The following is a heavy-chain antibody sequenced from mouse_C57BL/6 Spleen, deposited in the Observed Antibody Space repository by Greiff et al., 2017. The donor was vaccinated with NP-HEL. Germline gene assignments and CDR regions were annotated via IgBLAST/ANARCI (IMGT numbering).Heavy chain of an antibody. CDR1: GFTFSDAW. CDR2: IRNKANNHAT. D-gene: IGHD1-3*01. Sequence: EVKLVESGGGLVQPGGSMKLSCAASGFTFSDAWMDWVRQSPEKGLEWVAEIRNKANNHATYYAESVKGRFTISRDDSKSSVYLQMNSVRAEDTGIYYCTRDNYDWYFDVWGTGTTVTVSS. J-gene: IGHJ1*03. V-gene: IGHV6-6*01. CDR3: TRDNYDWYFDV.